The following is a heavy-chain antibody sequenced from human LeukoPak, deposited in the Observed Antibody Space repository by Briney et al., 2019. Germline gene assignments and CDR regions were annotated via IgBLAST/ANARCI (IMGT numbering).Heavy chain of an antibody. CDR2: IYPGDSDT. J-gene: IGHJ4*02. Sequence: GEALKISCKGSGYSFTSYWIGWVRQMPGKGLEWMGIIYPGDSDTRYSPSLQGQGTISADVSICTAYPQWSTLKASDTAMYYCARSLAVAGTRVDYWGEGTLVSAPS. V-gene: IGHV5-51*01. D-gene: IGHD6-19*01. CDR1: GYSFTSYW. CDR3: ARSLAVAGTRVDY.